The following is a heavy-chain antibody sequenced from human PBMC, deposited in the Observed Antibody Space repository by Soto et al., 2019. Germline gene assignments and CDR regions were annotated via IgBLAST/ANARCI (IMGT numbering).Heavy chain of an antibody. CDR1: VDSFRGYY. J-gene: IGHJ5*01. V-gene: IGHV4-34*01. CDR3: ARTRNRWFDS. Sequence: ETLSPTFVVSVDSFRGYYWGWIRQSPGVGLEWIGEINPSGRTEYNPSLRGRVTLSVDTSKNQFSLTLSTMTAADTAVYYCARTRNRWFDSWGQGTLVTVSS. D-gene: IGHD1-1*01. CDR2: INPSGRT.